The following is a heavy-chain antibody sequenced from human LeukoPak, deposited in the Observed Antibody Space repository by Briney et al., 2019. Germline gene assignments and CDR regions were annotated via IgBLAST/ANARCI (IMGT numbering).Heavy chain of an antibody. J-gene: IGHJ6*03. D-gene: IGHD3-3*01. CDR2: IYYSGST. CDR1: GGSISSSSYY. V-gene: IGHV4-39*07. Sequence: SETLSLTCTVSGGSISSSSYYWGWLRQPPGKGLEWIGSIYYSGSTYYNPSLKSRVTISVDTSKNQFSLKLSSVTAADTAVYYCARDVGYYDFWSGYFNGDYYYYMDVWGKGTTVTVSS. CDR3: ARDVGYYDFWSGYFNGDYYYYMDV.